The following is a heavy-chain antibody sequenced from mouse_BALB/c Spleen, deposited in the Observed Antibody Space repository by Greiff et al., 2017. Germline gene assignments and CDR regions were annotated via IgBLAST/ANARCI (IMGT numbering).Heavy chain of an antibody. CDR3: ARNDYDGYYPFAY. CDR2: ISSGGST. J-gene: IGHJ1*01. Sequence: DVKLVESGGGLVKPGGSLKLSCAASGFTFSSYAMSWVRQTPEKRLEWVASISSGGSTYYPDSVKGRFTISRDNARNILYLQMSSLRSEDTAMYYCARNDYDGYYPFAYWGAGTTVTVSS. D-gene: IGHD2-3*01. V-gene: IGHV5-6-5*01. CDR1: GFTFSSYA.